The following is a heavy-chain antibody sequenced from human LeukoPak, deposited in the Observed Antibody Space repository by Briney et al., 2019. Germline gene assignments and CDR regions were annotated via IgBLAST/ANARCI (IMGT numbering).Heavy chain of an antibody. CDR2: ISSSGSTI. Sequence: PGGSLRLFCAASGFTFSDYYMSWIRQAPGKGLEWVSYISSSGSTIYYADSVKGRFTISRDNAKNSLYLQMNSLRAEDTAVYYCASAVAGAYYFDYWGQGTLVTVSS. J-gene: IGHJ4*02. D-gene: IGHD6-19*01. V-gene: IGHV3-11*01. CDR3: ASAVAGAYYFDY. CDR1: GFTFSDYY.